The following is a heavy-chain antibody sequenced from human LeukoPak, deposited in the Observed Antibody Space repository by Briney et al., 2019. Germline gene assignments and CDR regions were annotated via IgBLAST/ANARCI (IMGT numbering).Heavy chain of an antibody. D-gene: IGHD4-17*01. V-gene: IGHV3-48*03. CDR2: ISSSGSTI. CDR3: ARIEYGDYTYYFDY. J-gene: IGHJ4*02. Sequence: GGSLRLSCAASGFTFSSYEMNWVRQAPGEGLEWVSYISSSGSTIYYADSVKGRFTISRDNAKNSLYLQMNSLRAEDTAVYYCARIEYGDYTYYFDYWGQGTLVTVSS. CDR1: GFTFSSYE.